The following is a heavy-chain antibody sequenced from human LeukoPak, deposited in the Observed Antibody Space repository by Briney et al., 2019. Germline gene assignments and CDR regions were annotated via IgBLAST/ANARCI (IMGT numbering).Heavy chain of an antibody. CDR2: ISNDGNNK. Sequence: GGSLRLSCAASGFSFNTYTMHWVRQAPGKGLEWVAVISNDGNNKYYADSVKGRFTISRDNSNNTLSLQMNGLRVEDTAVYYCARPDDSESFYRANHYWGRGTLVTVS. J-gene: IGHJ4*02. D-gene: IGHD3-10*01. V-gene: IGHV3-30*04. CDR3: ARPDDSESFYRANHY. CDR1: GFSFNTYT.